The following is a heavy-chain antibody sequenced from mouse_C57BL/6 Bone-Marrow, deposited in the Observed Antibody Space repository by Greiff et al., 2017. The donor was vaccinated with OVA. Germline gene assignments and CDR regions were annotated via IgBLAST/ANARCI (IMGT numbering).Heavy chain of an antibody. CDR3: ASRYYDYDEGFAY. CDR2: ISSGSSTI. CDR1: GFTFSDYG. V-gene: IGHV5-17*01. J-gene: IGHJ3*01. D-gene: IGHD2-4*01. Sequence: EVQGVESGGGLVKPGGSLKLSCAASGFTFSDYGMHWVRQAPEKGLEWVAYISSGSSTIYYADTVKGRFTISRDNAKNTLFLQMTSLRSEDTAMYYCASRYYDYDEGFAYWGQGTLVTVSA.